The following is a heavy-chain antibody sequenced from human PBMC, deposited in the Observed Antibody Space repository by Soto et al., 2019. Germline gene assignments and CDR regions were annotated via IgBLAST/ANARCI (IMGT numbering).Heavy chain of an antibody. CDR1: GGTFSSYA. V-gene: IGHV1-69*13. D-gene: IGHD1-26*01. Sequence: GASVKVSCKASGGTFSSYAISWVRQAPGQGLEWMGGIIPIFGTANYAQKLRGRVTITADESTSTAYMELSSLRSEDMAVYYCARAGEQWELLLAMYFQHWGQGTMGTVSS. CDR3: ARAGEQWELLLAMYFQH. J-gene: IGHJ1*01. CDR2: IIPIFGTA.